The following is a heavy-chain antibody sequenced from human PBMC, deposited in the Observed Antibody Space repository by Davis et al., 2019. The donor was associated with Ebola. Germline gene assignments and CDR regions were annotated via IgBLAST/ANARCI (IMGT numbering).Heavy chain of an antibody. V-gene: IGHV3-48*03. D-gene: IGHD4-17*01. CDR1: GFTFSRFE. CDR3: AREGDYGDYGSWLDP. Sequence: PGGSLRLSCAASGFTFSRFEMSWVRQAPGKGLEWLSYISSSGDTTHYADSVKGRFTVSRDNAKNSLYLQMNNLRAEDTAAYYCAREGDYGDYGSWLDPWGQGTLVTVSS. J-gene: IGHJ5*02. CDR2: ISSSGDTT.